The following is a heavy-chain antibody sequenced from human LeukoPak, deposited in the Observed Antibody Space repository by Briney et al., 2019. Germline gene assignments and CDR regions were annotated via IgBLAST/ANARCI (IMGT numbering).Heavy chain of an antibody. Sequence: GGSLRLSCAASGFTFSSYEMNWVRQAPGKGLEGVSYISSSGITIYYADSVKGRFTISRDNAKNSLYLQMNSLKTEDTAVYYCAREVLGYDSSGYYYIGYYFDYWGQGTLVTVSS. J-gene: IGHJ4*02. V-gene: IGHV3-48*03. CDR2: ISSSGITI. CDR3: AREVLGYDSSGYYYIGYYFDY. D-gene: IGHD3-22*01. CDR1: GFTFSSYE.